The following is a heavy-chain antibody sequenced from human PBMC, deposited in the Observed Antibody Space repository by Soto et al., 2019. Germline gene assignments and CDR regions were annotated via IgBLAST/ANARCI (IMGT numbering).Heavy chain of an antibody. CDR2: ISSSSSYM. D-gene: IGHD2-21*02. Sequence: EVQLVESGGGLVKPGGSLRLSYVASGFTFSSYTMNWARQAPGKGLEWVSCISSSSSYMYYADSVKGRFTISRDNAKNSLYLQMNSLRAEDTAVYYCARWVTGVSWGQGTLVTVSS. CDR3: ARWVTGVS. V-gene: IGHV3-21*01. J-gene: IGHJ5*02. CDR1: GFTFSSYT.